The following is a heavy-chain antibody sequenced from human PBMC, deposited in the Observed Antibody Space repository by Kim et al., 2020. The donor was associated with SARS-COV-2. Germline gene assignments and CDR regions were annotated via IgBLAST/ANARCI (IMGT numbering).Heavy chain of an antibody. CDR1: GFTFSGSA. J-gene: IGHJ6*02. Sequence: GGSLRLSCAASGFTFSGSAMHWVRQASGKGLEWVGRIRGKPNKYATSYAASVSGRFTISRDDSKNTAYLQMNSLKTEDTAVYYCTRHSDSSVWAQYYYGLDVWGQGTTVTVSS. CDR3: TRHSDSSVWAQYYYGLDV. D-gene: IGHD3-3*01. V-gene: IGHV3-73*01. CDR2: IRGKPNKYAT.